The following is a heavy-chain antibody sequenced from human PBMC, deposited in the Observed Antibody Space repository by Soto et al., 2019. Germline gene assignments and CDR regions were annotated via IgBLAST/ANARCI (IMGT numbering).Heavy chain of an antibody. CDR1: GGSISSYY. V-gene: IGHV4-59*01. CDR2: IYYSGST. Sequence: QVQLQESGPGLVKPSETLSLTCTVSGGSISSYYWSWIRQPPGKGLEWIGYIYYSGSTNYNPSLKSRVIISVDTSNNQFTVEPSSVTAADTAVYYCARIYSSGWYVDYWGQGTLVTVSS. CDR3: ARIYSSGWYVDY. D-gene: IGHD6-13*01. J-gene: IGHJ4*02.